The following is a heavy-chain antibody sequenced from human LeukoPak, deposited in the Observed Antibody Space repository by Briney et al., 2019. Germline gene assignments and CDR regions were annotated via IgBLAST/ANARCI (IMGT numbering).Heavy chain of an antibody. CDR3: ARVAARVLGTEYNWFDP. Sequence: SETLSLTCTVSGGSISSSSYYWGWIRQPPGKGLEWIGSIYYSGSTYYNPSLKSRVTISVDTSKNQFSLKLSSVTAADTAVYYCARVAARVLGTEYNWFDPWGQGTLVTVSP. CDR1: GGSISSSSYY. V-gene: IGHV4-39*07. J-gene: IGHJ5*02. CDR2: IYYSGST. D-gene: IGHD6-6*01.